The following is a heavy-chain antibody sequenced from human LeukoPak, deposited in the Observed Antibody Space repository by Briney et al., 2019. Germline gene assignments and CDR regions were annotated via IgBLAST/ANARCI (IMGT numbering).Heavy chain of an antibody. CDR2: ISSSSSYI. V-gene: IGHV3-21*01. D-gene: IGHD2-15*01. Sequence: GGSLRLSCAASGFTFSIYGMGWVRQAPGKGLEWVSSISSSSSYIYYADSVKGRFTISRDNATNSLYLQMNSLRAEDTAVYYCASLGYCSGGSCYTFDYWGQGTLVTVSS. CDR3: ASLGYCSGGSCYTFDY. CDR1: GFTFSIYG. J-gene: IGHJ4*02.